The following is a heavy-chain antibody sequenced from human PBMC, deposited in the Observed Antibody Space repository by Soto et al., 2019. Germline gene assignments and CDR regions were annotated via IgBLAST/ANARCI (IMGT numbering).Heavy chain of an antibody. CDR1: GLTFSGSA. CDR2: IRSKANSYAT. Sequence: EVQVVESGGGLVQPGGSLKLSCAASGLTFSGSAMHWVRQASGKGLEWVGRIRSKANSYATPYAASVKGRFTISRDDSKNTAYLQMTSLKTQYTAVYHCSSWGSGHTHDYWGQGTLVSVSS. J-gene: IGHJ4*02. D-gene: IGHD3-10*01. V-gene: IGHV3-73*02. CDR3: SSWGSGHTHDY.